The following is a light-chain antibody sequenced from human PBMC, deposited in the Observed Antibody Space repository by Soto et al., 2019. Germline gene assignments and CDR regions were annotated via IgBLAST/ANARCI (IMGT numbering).Light chain of an antibody. CDR1: QSVSNNY. J-gene: IGKJ1*01. CDR3: QQYGGSPRT. Sequence: EIALTQSPGTLSLSPGERATLSCTATQSVSNNYLAWYQQKPGQAPRLLIYGASNRATGIPDRFSGSGSGTDFTLTISRLEPEDFAVYYCQQYGGSPRTFGQGTKVDIK. CDR2: GAS. V-gene: IGKV3-20*01.